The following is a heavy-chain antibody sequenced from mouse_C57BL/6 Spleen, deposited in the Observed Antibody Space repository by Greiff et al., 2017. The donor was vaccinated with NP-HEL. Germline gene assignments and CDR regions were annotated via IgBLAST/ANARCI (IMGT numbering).Heavy chain of an antibody. Sequence: VQLQQSGAELARPGASVKLSCKASGYTFTSYGISWVKQRTGQGLEWIGEIYPRRGNTYYNEKFKGKATLTADKSSSTAYMELRSLTSEDSAVYFYARPSLSAMDYWGQGTSVTVSS. CDR1: GYTFTSYG. J-gene: IGHJ4*01. CDR2: IYPRRGNT. V-gene: IGHV1-81*01. D-gene: IGHD1-2*01. CDR3: ARPSLSAMDY.